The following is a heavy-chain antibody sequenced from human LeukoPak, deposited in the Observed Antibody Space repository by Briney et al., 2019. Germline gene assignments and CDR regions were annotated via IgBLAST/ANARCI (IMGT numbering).Heavy chain of an antibody. CDR2: ISSSSSYI. J-gene: IGHJ4*02. D-gene: IGHD6-13*01. CDR1: GFTFSSYS. CDR3: ARFSIAAAGALDY. V-gene: IGHV3-21*01. Sequence: AGGSLRLSCAASGFTFSSYSMNWVRQAPGKGLEWVSSISSSSSYIYYADSVKGRFTISRDNAKNSLYLQMNSLRAEDTAVYYCARFSIAAAGALDYWGQGTLVTVSS.